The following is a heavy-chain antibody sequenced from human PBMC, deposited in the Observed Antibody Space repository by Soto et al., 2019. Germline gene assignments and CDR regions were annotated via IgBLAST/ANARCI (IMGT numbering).Heavy chain of an antibody. Sequence: PSETLSLTCTVSADSISSYYWGWIRQPPGKGLEWIGYIYYSGSTNYNPSLKSRVTISIDTSKNQFSLKLSSVTAADTAVYYCAVRRDGYNYGFDYWGQGTLVTVSS. D-gene: IGHD5-12*01. CDR1: ADSISSYY. CDR3: AVRRDGYNYGFDY. J-gene: IGHJ4*02. CDR2: IYYSGST. V-gene: IGHV4-59*01.